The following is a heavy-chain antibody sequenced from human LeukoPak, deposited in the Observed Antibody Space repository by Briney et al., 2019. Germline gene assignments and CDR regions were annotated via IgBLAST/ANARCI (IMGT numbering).Heavy chain of an antibody. CDR2: INHSGST. Sequence: KPSETLSLTCAVYGGSFSGYYWSWIRQPPGKGLEWIGEINHSGSTNYNPSLKSRVTISVDTSKNQFSLKLSSVTAADTAVYHCARASYYDFWSGYYKPDDAFDIWGQGTMVTVSS. CDR1: GGSFSGYY. J-gene: IGHJ3*02. V-gene: IGHV4-34*01. D-gene: IGHD3-3*01. CDR3: ARASYYDFWSGYYKPDDAFDI.